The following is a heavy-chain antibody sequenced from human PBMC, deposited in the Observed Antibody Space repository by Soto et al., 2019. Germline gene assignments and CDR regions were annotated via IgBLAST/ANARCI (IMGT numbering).Heavy chain of an antibody. CDR3: ARRDSGGFYRFFDS. Sequence: AASVKGSCKASGGSLSTNPISWVRQAPGQGLEWMGGTGSGTGPGNHAQKFQGRLTVTADKSTSTVYMELTNLSSEDTAVYYCARRDSGGFYRFFDSWGQGTLVTVSS. D-gene: IGHD2-15*01. J-gene: IGHJ4*02. V-gene: IGHV1-69*06. CDR1: GGSLSTNP. CDR2: TGSGTGPG.